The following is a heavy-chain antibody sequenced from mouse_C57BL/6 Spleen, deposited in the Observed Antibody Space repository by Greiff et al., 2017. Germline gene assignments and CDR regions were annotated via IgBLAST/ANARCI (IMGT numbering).Heavy chain of an antibody. V-gene: IGHV1-81*01. Sequence: QVQLQQSGAELARPGASVKLSCKASGYTFTSYGISWVKQRTGQGLEWIGEIYPRSGNTYYNEKVKGKATLTADKSSSTAYMELRSLTSEDSAVYFCARRGYGSSWKDAMDYWGQGTSVTVSS. J-gene: IGHJ4*01. CDR1: GYTFTSYG. CDR3: ARRGYGSSWKDAMDY. CDR2: IYPRSGNT. D-gene: IGHD1-1*01.